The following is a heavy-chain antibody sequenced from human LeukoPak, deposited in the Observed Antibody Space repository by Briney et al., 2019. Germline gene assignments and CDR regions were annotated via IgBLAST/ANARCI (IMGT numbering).Heavy chain of an antibody. CDR3: ARFSVGGTYYPNY. J-gene: IGHJ4*02. Sequence: PGESLKISCQGSGYSFTSSWIGWVRQMPGKGLEWMGIIYPGDSDTRYSPSFQGQVTISADKSISTAYLQWSGLKASDTAMYYCARFSVGGTYYPNYWGQGTLVSVSS. CDR2: IYPGDSDT. CDR1: GYSFTSSW. D-gene: IGHD1-26*01. V-gene: IGHV5-51*01.